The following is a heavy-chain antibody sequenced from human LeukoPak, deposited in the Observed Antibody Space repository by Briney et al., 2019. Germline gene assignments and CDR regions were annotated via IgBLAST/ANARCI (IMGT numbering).Heavy chain of an antibody. V-gene: IGHV3-66*02. D-gene: IGHD3-16*01. CDR3: VGYYVVMFDY. Sequence: GGSLRLSCADSGFAVCGNYMTWVRQAPGQGLEWVSLIYTSGITKYTASVKGRFTVSRDNLNNTLCLQLNNLRAEDTAVYYCVGYYVVMFDYWGQGALVTVSS. CDR1: GFAVCGNY. CDR2: IYTSGIT. J-gene: IGHJ4*02.